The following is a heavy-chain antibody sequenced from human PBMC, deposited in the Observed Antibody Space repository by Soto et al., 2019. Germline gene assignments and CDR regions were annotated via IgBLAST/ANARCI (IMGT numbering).Heavy chain of an antibody. D-gene: IGHD3-16*01. CDR2: IYYSGST. CDR3: ARGSGGHPGVFGY. CDR1: CGSISSAGYY. V-gene: IGHV4-31*03. J-gene: IGHJ4*02. Sequence: QVQLQESGPVLVKRSQTLSLTCTVSCGSISSAGYYWSWIRQHPGKGLEWVGYIYYSGSTYYNPSLKSRVTVAVDPSKNHYSLKLSSVTDADTAVYYCARGSGGHPGVFGYWSQGTLFAVSS.